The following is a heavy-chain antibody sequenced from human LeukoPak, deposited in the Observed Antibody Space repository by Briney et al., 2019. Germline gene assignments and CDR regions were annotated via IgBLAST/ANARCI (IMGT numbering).Heavy chain of an antibody. D-gene: IGHD2-2*01. V-gene: IGHV1-69*05. CDR2: IIPIFGTA. J-gene: IGHJ6*03. Sequence: SVKGSCKASGGTFSSYAISWVRQAPGQGLEWMGGIIPIFGTANYAQKFQGRVTITTDESTSTAYMELSSLRSEDTAVYYCARTVVVVPAAISLHYYYYMDVWGKGTTVTVSS. CDR3: ARTVVVVPAAISLHYYYYMDV. CDR1: GGTFSSYA.